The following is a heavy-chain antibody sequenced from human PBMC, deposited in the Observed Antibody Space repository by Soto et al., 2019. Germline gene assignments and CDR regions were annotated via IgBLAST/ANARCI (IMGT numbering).Heavy chain of an antibody. CDR3: AISFENPYYYGSGSYYALDY. D-gene: IGHD3-10*01. CDR2: ISYDGSNK. J-gene: IGHJ4*02. CDR1: GFTFSSYG. V-gene: IGHV3-30*03. Sequence: GGSLRLSCAASGFTFSSYGMHWVRQAPGKGLEWVAVISYDGSNKYYADSVKGRFTISRDNSKNTLYLQMNSLRAEDTAVYYCAISFENPYYYGSGSYYALDYWGQGTLVTVSS.